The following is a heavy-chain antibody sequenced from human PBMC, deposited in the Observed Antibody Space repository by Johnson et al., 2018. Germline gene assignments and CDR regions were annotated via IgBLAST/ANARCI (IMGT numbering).Heavy chain of an antibody. D-gene: IGHD3-16*01. V-gene: IGHV3-21*01. CDR1: GFTFSSYS. J-gene: IGHJ3*02. CDR3: ARVSLGAFDI. Sequence: VQLVESGGGLVKPGGSLRLSCAASGFTFSSYSMNWVRQAPGKGLEWVSSISSSSSYIYSADSVKGRFTISRDNAKNSLYLQMNRLRAEDTAVYYCARVSLGAFDIWGQGTMVTVSS. CDR2: ISSSSSYI.